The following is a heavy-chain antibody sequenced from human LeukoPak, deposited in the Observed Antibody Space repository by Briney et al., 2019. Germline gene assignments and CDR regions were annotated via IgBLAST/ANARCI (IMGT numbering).Heavy chain of an antibody. CDR1: GFTFSSYG. D-gene: IGHD3-3*01. CDR2: IWYDGSNK. V-gene: IGHV3-33*01. CDR3: ARELRFLEWLSSYYYYGMDV. J-gene: IGHJ6*02. Sequence: GGSLRLSCAASGFTFSSYGMHWVRQAPGKGLEWVAVIWYDGSNKYYADSVKGRFTISRDNSKNTLYLQMNSLRAEDTAVYYCARELRFLEWLSSYYYYGMDVWGQGTTVTVSS.